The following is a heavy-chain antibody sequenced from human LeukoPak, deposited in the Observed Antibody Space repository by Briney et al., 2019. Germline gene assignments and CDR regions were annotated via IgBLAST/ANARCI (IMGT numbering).Heavy chain of an antibody. D-gene: IGHD4-17*01. Sequence: PSETLSLICAVYGGSFSGYYWSWIRQPPGKGLEWIGEINHSGSTNYNPSLKSRVSISVDTSKNQFSLKLSSVTAADTAVYYCARHPMTTVIGGIDYWGQGTLVTVSS. J-gene: IGHJ4*02. CDR2: INHSGST. V-gene: IGHV4-34*01. CDR3: ARHPMTTVIGGIDY. CDR1: GGSFSGYY.